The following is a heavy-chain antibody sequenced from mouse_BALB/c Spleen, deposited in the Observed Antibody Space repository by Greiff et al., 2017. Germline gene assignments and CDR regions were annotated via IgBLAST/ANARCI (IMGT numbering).Heavy chain of an antibody. D-gene: IGHD2-10*02. CDR2: IDPETGGT. Sequence: VQLQQSGAELVRPGASVTLSCKASGYTFTDYEMHWVKQTPVHGLEWIGAIDPETGGTAYNEKFKGKATLTADKSSSTDYMELRSLTSEDTAVFYCTRVYGNQRYDAMDYWGQGTSVTVSS. J-gene: IGHJ4*01. CDR3: TRVYGNQRYDAMDY. CDR1: GYTFTDYE. V-gene: IGHV1-15*01.